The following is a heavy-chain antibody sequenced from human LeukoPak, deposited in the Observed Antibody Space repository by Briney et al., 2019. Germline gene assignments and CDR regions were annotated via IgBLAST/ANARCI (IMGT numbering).Heavy chain of an antibody. Sequence: GGSLRLSCAASGFTFSTYWMTWVRQAPGKGLEWVANIKQDGSEKYYVDSVKGRFTISRDNAKNSLYLQMNSLRVEDTPVYYCARDQISRWMGAFDIWGQGTMVTVSS. CDR1: GFTFSTYW. J-gene: IGHJ3*02. CDR2: IKQDGSEK. D-gene: IGHD4-23*01. CDR3: ARDQISRWMGAFDI. V-gene: IGHV3-7*01.